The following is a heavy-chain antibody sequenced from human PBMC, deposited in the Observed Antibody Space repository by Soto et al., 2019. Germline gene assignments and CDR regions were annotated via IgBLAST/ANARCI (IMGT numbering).Heavy chain of an antibody. CDR3: ARVSYFDILTEYYQLDY. CDR2: VDDGGNT. J-gene: IGHJ4*02. CDR1: GGTFSGRI. D-gene: IGHD3-9*01. Sequence: SETLCLTCGVYGGTFSGRIWSWVRQPPGKGLEWIGEVDDGGNTNSNPSLKSRVTISLDTSKNRFSLNLNSVTAADTAMDYCARVSYFDILTEYYQLDYCGRGTFVTVSS. V-gene: IGHV4-34*01.